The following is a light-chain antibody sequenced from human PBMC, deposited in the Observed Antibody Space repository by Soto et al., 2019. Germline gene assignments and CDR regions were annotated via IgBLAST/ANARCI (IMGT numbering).Light chain of an antibody. J-gene: IGLJ2*01. CDR1: SSDVGGYDY. CDR2: EVN. Sequence: QSALTQPPSASGSPGQSVTISCTGTSSDVGGYDYVSWYQQHPGKAPKLMIYEVNKRPSGVPDRFSGSKSGNTASLTVSGLHAEVEADYYCSSYAGSNNVLFGGGTKLTVL. V-gene: IGLV2-8*01. CDR3: SSYAGSNNVL.